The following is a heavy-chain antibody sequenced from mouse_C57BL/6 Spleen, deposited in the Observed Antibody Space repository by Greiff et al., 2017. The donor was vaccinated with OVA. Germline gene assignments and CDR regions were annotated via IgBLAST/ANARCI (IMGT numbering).Heavy chain of an antibody. CDR1: GYAFTNYL. V-gene: IGHV1-54*01. D-gene: IGHD1-1*01. CDR3: ARSAPYYYGSSYDY. Sequence: VQRVESGAELVRPGTSVKVSCKASGYAFTNYLIEWVKQRPGQGLEWIGVINPGSGGTNYNEKFKGKATLTADKSSSTAYMQLSSLTSEDSAVYFCARSAPYYYGSSYDYWGQGTTLTVSS. J-gene: IGHJ2*01. CDR2: INPGSGGT.